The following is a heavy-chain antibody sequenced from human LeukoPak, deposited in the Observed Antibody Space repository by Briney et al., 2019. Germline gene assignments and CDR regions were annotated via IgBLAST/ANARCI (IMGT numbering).Heavy chain of an antibody. J-gene: IGHJ4*02. Sequence: AGGSLRLSCAASGFTFSSYSMNWVRQAPGKGLEWVSSISSSSSYIYYADSVKGRFTISRDNAKNSLYLQMNSLRAEDTAVYYCASGGYNWNRLDYWGQGTLVAVSS. D-gene: IGHD1-20*01. CDR3: ASGGYNWNRLDY. CDR1: GFTFSSYS. V-gene: IGHV3-21*01. CDR2: ISSSSSYI.